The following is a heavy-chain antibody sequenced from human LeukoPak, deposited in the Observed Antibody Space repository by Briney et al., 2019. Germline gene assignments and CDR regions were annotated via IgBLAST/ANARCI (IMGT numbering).Heavy chain of an antibody. CDR2: IKSKTDGGTT. D-gene: IGHD3-10*01. CDR1: GFTFSNAW. V-gene: IGHV3-15*01. Sequence: TGGSLRLSCAASGFTFSNAWMSWVRQAPGKGLEWVGRIKSKTDGGTTDYAAPVKGRFTISRDDSTNTLYVQMNSLKTEDTAVDYCTTGPYDYGSGTYYHWGQGTLVTVSS. J-gene: IGHJ4*02. CDR3: TTGPYDYGSGTYYH.